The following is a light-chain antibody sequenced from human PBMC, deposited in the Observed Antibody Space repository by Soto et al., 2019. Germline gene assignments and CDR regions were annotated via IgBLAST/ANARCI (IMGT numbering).Light chain of an antibody. CDR1: QSINIY. CDR3: QQSYTAPT. Sequence: DIQLTQSPSSLSASVGDRVTITCRSSQSINIYLNWYQHKPGKAPNLLISAASYLQTGVPSRFSGRGSGTDFTLTINSLQPEDFATYYCQQSYTAPTFGGGTNVEIK. J-gene: IGKJ4*01. V-gene: IGKV1-39*01. CDR2: AAS.